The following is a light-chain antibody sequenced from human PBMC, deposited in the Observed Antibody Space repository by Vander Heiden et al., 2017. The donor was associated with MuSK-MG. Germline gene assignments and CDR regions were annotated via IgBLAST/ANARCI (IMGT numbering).Light chain of an antibody. CDR3: SSYTSSSSLVL. CDR2: DVS. J-gene: IGLJ2*01. V-gene: IGLV2-14*03. CDR1: SSDIGAYNF. Sequence: QSALTQPASVSGSPGQSITISCAGTSSDIGAYNFVSWYQQQPGKGPRLMIYDVSNRPSGVSNRFSGSKSGNTASLTISGLQAEDEGDYDCSSYTSSSSLVLFGGGTKLTGL.